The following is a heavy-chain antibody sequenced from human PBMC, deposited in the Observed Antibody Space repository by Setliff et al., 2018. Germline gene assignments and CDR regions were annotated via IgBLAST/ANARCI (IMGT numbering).Heavy chain of an antibody. J-gene: IGHJ4*02. Sequence: PSETLSLTCTVSGGSISSSSYYWGWIRQPPGKGLEWIGSIYYSGSTYYNPSLKSRVTISVDTSKNQFSLKLSSVTAADTAVYYCARHLIWGGGGNYYDSSGYAYDYWGQGTLVTVSS. D-gene: IGHD3-22*01. CDR2: IYYSGST. CDR3: ARHLIWGGGGNYYDSSGYAYDY. V-gene: IGHV4-39*01. CDR1: GGSISSSSYY.